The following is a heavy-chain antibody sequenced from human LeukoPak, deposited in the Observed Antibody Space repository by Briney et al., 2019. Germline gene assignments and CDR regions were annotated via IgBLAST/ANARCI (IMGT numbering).Heavy chain of an antibody. Sequence: NPGGSLRLSCTASGLTFSTSGFNWVRQAPGKGLEWVASIGPTGSDRYHADLIKGRFTISRDNDNNFLYLQMNSLRAEDTAVYYCATETNGRHYDYWGQGTLLTVSS. CDR2: IGPTGSDR. V-gene: IGHV3-21*06. CDR1: GLTFSTSG. D-gene: IGHD1-14*01. CDR3: ATETNGRHYDY. J-gene: IGHJ4*02.